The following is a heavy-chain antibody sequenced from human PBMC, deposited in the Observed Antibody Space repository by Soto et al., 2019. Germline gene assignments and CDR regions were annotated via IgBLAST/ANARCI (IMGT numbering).Heavy chain of an antibody. CDR1: GFTFDDYA. V-gene: IGHV3-9*01. Sequence: PVGSLRLSCAASGFTFDDYAMHWVRQAPGKGLEWVSGISWNSGSIGYADSVKGRFTISRDNAKNSLYLQMNSLRAEDTALYYCAKDRRELLDAFDIWGQGTMVTVSS. CDR2: ISWNSGSI. D-gene: IGHD1-26*01. CDR3: AKDRRELLDAFDI. J-gene: IGHJ3*02.